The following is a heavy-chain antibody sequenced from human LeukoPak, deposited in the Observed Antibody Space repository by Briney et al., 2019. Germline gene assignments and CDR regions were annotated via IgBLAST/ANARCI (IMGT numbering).Heavy chain of an antibody. CDR2: IWYDGSNK. CDR1: GFTFSSYG. CDR3: ARGLLWFGEPDYYYYYGMDV. Sequence: GALRLSCAASGFTFSSYGMHWVRQAPGKGLEWVAVIWYDGSNKYYADSVKGRFTISRDNSKNTLYLQMNSLRAEDTAVYYCARGLLWFGEPDYYYYYGMDVWGKGTTVTVSS. J-gene: IGHJ6*04. D-gene: IGHD3-10*01. V-gene: IGHV3-33*01.